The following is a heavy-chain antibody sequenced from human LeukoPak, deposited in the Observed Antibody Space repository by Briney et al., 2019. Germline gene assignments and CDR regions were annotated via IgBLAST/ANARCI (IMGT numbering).Heavy chain of an antibody. CDR1: GGSFSGYY. D-gene: IGHD2-15*01. V-gene: IGHV4-34*01. J-gene: IGHJ6*03. CDR3: AQAVVAATRYYYYYYMDV. Sequence: SETLSLTCAVYGGSFSGYYWSWIRQPPGKGLEWIGEINHSGSTNYNPSLKSRVTISVDTSKTQFSLKLSSVTAADTAVYYCAQAVVAATRYYYYYYMDVWGKGTTVTVSS. CDR2: INHSGST.